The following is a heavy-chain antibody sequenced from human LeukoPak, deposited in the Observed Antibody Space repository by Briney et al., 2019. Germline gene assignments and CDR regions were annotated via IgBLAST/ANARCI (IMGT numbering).Heavy chain of an antibody. V-gene: IGHV3-23*01. CDR3: AKSTYVDYPCCLDY. CDR2: IRGTGGTT. J-gene: IGHJ4*02. Sequence: ETLSLTCGVYSGSFSGHYWTWFRQPPGKGLEWVSSIRGTGGTTYYAESVKGRFTISRDNSKNTLYLQMSSLRAEDMAVYYCAKSTYVDYPCCLDYWGQGTLVTVSS. D-gene: IGHD3-9*01. CDR1: SGSFSGHY.